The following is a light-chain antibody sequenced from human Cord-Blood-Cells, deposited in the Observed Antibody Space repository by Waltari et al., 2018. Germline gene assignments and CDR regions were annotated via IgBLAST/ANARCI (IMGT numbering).Light chain of an antibody. CDR3: QQYISYPWT. CDR1: QCISSW. V-gene: IGKV1-5*03. Sequence: DIQMTQSPSTLSASVGDRVTITCRASQCISSWLAWYQQKPGKGPKLLIYNASSLESGGPSRFGGSGSGTEFNLTISCLQPDDCATYYCQQYISYPWTFGQGTKVEI. CDR2: NAS. J-gene: IGKJ1*01.